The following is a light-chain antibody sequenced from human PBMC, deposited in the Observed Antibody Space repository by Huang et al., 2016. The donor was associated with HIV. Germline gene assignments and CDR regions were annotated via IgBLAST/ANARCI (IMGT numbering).Light chain of an antibody. CDR1: QDISNF. CDR3: QQYDNLPLT. J-gene: IGKJ4*01. CDR2: YAS. Sequence: DIQMTQSPSSLSASVGDRVTITCQASQDISNFLNWFQQKPGKAPKVLIYYASNLKTGVPSRFSGSGSGTHFTFTISSLQPEDIATYYCQQYDNLPLTFGGGTKMEIK. V-gene: IGKV1-33*01.